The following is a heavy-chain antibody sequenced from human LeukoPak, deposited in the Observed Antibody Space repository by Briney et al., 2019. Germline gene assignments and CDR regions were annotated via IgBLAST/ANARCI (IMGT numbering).Heavy chain of an antibody. CDR1: GFTFSSYG. V-gene: IGHV3-23*01. Sequence: PGGSLRLSCAASGFTFSSYGMNWVRQAPGKGLEWVSGISGSGGSTYYADSVKGRFTISRDNSKNTLYLQMNSLRAEDTAVYYCAKKGGRDSSGYYYDYWGQGTLVTVSS. CDR3: AKKGGRDSSGYYYDY. J-gene: IGHJ4*02. CDR2: ISGSGGST. D-gene: IGHD3-22*01.